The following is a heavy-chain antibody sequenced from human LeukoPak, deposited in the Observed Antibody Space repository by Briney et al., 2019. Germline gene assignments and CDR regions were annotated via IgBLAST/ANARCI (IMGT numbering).Heavy chain of an antibody. CDR2: INPNSGVT. CDR3: ARETLYYDSSGIHGFDY. D-gene: IGHD3-22*01. J-gene: IGHJ4*02. CDR1: GYTFTDYY. V-gene: IGHV1-2*02. Sequence: GASVKVSCKASGYTFTDYYMHWVRQAPGQGLEWMGWINPNSGVTNYAQKFQGRVTMTRDTSISTAYMELSRLRSDDTAMYYCARETLYYDSSGIHGFDYWGQGTLVTVSS.